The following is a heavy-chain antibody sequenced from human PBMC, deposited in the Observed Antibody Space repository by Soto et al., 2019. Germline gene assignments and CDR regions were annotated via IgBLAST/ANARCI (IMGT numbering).Heavy chain of an antibody. Sequence: SVKVSCKASGGAFSSYAISWVRQAPGQGLEWMGGIIPIFGSPNYAQTFQGRVTISADKSTSTAYMEPRSLKTEDTAVYYCTRITDGTDYNYYGMDVWGQGTTVTVSS. J-gene: IGHJ6*02. CDR3: TRITDGTDYNYYGMDV. CDR1: GGAFSSYA. CDR2: IIPIFGSP. V-gene: IGHV1-69*06.